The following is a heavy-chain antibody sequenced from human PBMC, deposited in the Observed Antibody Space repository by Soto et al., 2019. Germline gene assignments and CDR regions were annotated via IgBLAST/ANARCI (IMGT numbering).Heavy chain of an antibody. CDR3: ARDKVGNLPYGMDV. CDR2: TNPNSGGT. Sequence: ASVKVCCEASGYTFTGYYIHWVRQAPGQGLEWMGWTNPNSGGTNYAQKFQGRVTMTRDTSISTAYMELSRLRSDDTAVYYCARDKVGNLPYGMDVWGQGTTVTVSS. J-gene: IGHJ6*02. V-gene: IGHV1-2*02. D-gene: IGHD1-1*01. CDR1: GYTFTGYY.